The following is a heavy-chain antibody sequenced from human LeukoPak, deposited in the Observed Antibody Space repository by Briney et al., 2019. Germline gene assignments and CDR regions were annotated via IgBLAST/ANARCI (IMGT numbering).Heavy chain of an antibody. CDR2: IYYSGST. CDR1: GGSISSSGYY. D-gene: IGHD6-13*01. J-gene: IGHJ4*02. CDR3: ARGILTLDY. V-gene: IGHV4-61*08. Sequence: SETLSLTCTVSGGSISSSGYYWSWIRQPPGKGLEWIGYIYYSGSTNYNPSLKSRVTISVDTSKNQFSLKLSSVTAADTAVYYCARGILTLDYWGQGTLVTVSS.